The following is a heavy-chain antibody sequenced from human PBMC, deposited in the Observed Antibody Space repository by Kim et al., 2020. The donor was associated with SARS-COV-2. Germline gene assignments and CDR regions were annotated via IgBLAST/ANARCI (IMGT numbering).Heavy chain of an antibody. CDR2: IDASGKTT. Sequence: GGSLRLSCVGSGFSFGSYAVDWVRQAPGKGLEWVSAIDASGKTTYYADSVKGRFTISRDDSKSTLYLQMNSLRDEDTALYFCAKESSGGISDWGQGTLVTVYS. D-gene: IGHD1-26*01. J-gene: IGHJ1*01. CDR3: AKESSGGISD. CDR1: GFSFGSYA. V-gene: IGHV3-23*05.